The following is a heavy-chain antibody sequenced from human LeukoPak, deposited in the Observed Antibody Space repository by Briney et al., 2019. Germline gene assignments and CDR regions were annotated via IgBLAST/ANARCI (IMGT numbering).Heavy chain of an antibody. V-gene: IGHV1-2*02. Sequence: ASVKVPCKASGYTFTGYYMHWVRQAPGQGLEWMGWINPNSGGTNYAQKFQGRVTMTRDTSISTAYMELSRLRSDDTAVYYCAMEKLRYFDWLLSDDAFDIWGQGTMVTVSS. D-gene: IGHD3-9*01. CDR1: GYTFTGYY. CDR3: AMEKLRYFDWLLSDDAFDI. J-gene: IGHJ3*02. CDR2: INPNSGGT.